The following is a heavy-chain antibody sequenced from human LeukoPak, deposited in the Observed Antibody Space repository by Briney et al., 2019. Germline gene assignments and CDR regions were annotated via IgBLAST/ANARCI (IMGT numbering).Heavy chain of an antibody. CDR1: GYSFTSYW. CDR2: IYPGDSDT. D-gene: IGHD3-9*01. J-gene: IGHJ4*02. Sequence: GESLKISCKGSGYSFTSYWIGWVRPMPGKGLEWMGIIYPGDSDTRYSPSFQGQVTISADKSISTAYLQWSSLKASDTAMYYCARWGYYDILTGYSRDNYFDYWGQGTLVTVSS. CDR3: ARWGYYDILTGYSRDNYFDY. V-gene: IGHV5-51*01.